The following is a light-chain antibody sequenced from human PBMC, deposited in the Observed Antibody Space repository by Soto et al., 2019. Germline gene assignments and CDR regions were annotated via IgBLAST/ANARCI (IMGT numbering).Light chain of an antibody. Sequence: EIVLTQSPVTLSLSPGERATLSCRASQSVSSSYLAWYQQKPGQAPRLLIHGASTRATGIADRFSGSGSGTEFTLTITNFQPEDFATYYCQQNFSPLLSFGGGTKVDIK. CDR1: QSVSSSY. CDR2: GAS. J-gene: IGKJ4*01. V-gene: IGKV3-20*01. CDR3: QQNFSPLLS.